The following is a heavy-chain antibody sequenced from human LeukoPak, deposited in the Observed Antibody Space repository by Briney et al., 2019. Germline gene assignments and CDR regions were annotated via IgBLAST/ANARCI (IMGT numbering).Heavy chain of an antibody. V-gene: IGHV3-30*05. CDR2: ISYDERKK. CDR1: GFTFTNYD. Sequence: PGGSLRLSCEASGFTFTNYDMHWLRQAPGKGLEWVAIISYDERKKSYTDSVKGRFTTSRDNSKNTLFLQMNSLRVEGTAVYYCAKDRYCDGGTCSGGFDYWGQGSLVIVSS. J-gene: IGHJ4*02. D-gene: IGHD2-15*01. CDR3: AKDRYCDGGTCSGGFDY.